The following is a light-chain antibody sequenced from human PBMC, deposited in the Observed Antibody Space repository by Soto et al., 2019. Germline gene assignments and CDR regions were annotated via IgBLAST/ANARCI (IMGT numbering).Light chain of an antibody. V-gene: IGKV3-20*01. CDR3: QQYGSSPYT. J-gene: IGKJ2*01. CDR2: DAS. CDR1: QSVSSSY. Sequence: EIVLTQSPGTLSLSPGERATLSCRASQSVSSSYLAWYQQKPGQAPRLLIYDASSRATGIPDRFSGSGSATAFTLTISRLEPEDFAVYYCQQYGSSPYTFSQGTTLEIK.